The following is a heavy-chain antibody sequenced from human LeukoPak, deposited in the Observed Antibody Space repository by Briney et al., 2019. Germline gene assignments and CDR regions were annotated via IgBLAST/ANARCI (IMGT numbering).Heavy chain of an antibody. CDR2: IYYSGST. V-gene: IGHV4-59*01. CDR1: GGSISSYY. J-gene: IGHJ6*03. CDR3: ARSYYGSGSPMNYYMDV. D-gene: IGHD3-10*01. Sequence: LETLSLTCTVSGGSISSYYWSWIRQPPGKGLEWIGYIYYSGSTNYDPSLKSRVTISVDTSKNQFSLKLSSVTAADTAVYYCARSYYGSGSPMNYYMDVWGKGTTVTVSS.